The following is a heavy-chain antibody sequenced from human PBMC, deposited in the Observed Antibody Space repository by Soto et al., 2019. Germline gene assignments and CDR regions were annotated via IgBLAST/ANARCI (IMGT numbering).Heavy chain of an antibody. V-gene: IGHV3-21*01. Sequence: LRLSCAASGFTFSSYSMNWVRQDPGKGLEWVSSISSSSSYIYYADSVKGRLTISRDNAKNSLYLQMNSLRAEDTAVYYCASATVVSYYYFDYWGQGTLVTVSS. CDR2: ISSSSSYI. CDR1: GFTFSSYS. CDR3: ASATVVSYYYFDY. J-gene: IGHJ4*02. D-gene: IGHD2-15*01.